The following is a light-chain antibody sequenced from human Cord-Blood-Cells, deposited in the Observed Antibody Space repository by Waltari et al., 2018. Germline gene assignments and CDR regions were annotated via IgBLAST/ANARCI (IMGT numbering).Light chain of an antibody. J-gene: IGLJ2*01. CDR2: EGS. CDR1: SSDVGRYNL. Sequence: QSALTQPASVSGSPGQSITISCTGTSSDVGRYNLVSWYQQHPLKAPKLMSYEGSKRPSGVSNRFSGSKSGNTASLTISGLQAEDEADYYCCSYAGSVVFGGGTKLTVL. V-gene: IGLV2-23*01. CDR3: CSYAGSVV.